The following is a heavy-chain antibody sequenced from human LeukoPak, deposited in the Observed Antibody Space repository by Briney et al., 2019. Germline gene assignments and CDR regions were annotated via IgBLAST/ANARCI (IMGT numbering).Heavy chain of an antibody. D-gene: IGHD1-26*01. Sequence: GGSLRLSCAASGFTVSSNYMSWVRQAPGKGLEWVSVIYSGGSTYYADSVKGRFTISRDNAKNSLYLQMNSLRDEDTAVYYCGRGAGGSYYLDYWGQGALVTVSS. V-gene: IGHV3-53*01. CDR2: IYSGGST. CDR3: GRGAGGSYYLDY. CDR1: GFTVSSNY. J-gene: IGHJ4*02.